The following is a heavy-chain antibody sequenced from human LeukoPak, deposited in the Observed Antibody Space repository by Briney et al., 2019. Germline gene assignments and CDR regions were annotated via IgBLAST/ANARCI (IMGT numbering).Heavy chain of an antibody. Sequence: ASVKVSCKASGYTFTSYDINWVRQATGQGLEWMGWMNPNSGNTGYAQKFQGRVTMTRNTSISTAYMELSSLRSEDTAVYYCATQNIVVVPAALGAYYYYYGMDVWGQGTTVTVSS. CDR3: ATQNIVVVPAALGAYYYYYGMDV. CDR2: MNPNSGNT. CDR1: GYTFTSYD. D-gene: IGHD2-2*01. J-gene: IGHJ6*02. V-gene: IGHV1-8*01.